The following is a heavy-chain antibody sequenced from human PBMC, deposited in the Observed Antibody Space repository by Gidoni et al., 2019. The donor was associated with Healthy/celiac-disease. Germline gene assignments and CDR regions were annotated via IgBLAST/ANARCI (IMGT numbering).Heavy chain of an antibody. J-gene: IGHJ6*02. Sequence: QVQLVQAGAEVKKPGASVKVSCTASGYTFTSYAMHWVRQAPGQRLEWMGWINAGNGNTKYSQKFQGRVTITRDTSASTAYMELSSLRYEDTAVYYCAATKSYYYGMDVWGQGTTVTVSS. CDR2: INAGNGNT. V-gene: IGHV1-3*01. CDR3: AATKSYYYGMDV. D-gene: IGHD1-1*01. CDR1: GYTFTSYA.